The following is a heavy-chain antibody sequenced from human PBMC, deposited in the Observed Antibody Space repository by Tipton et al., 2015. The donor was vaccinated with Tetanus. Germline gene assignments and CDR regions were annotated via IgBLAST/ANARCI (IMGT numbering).Heavy chain of an antibody. CDR1: GYTFTGYY. V-gene: IGHV1-2*02. CDR2: INPNSGGT. Sequence: QLVQSGAEVKKPGASVKVSCKASGYTFTGYYMHWVRQAPGQGLEWMGWINPNSGGTNYAQEFQGRVTMTRDTSISTAYMELSRLRSDDTAVYYCARTGIAVAGADYWGQGTLVTVSS. J-gene: IGHJ4*02. CDR3: ARTGIAVAGADY. D-gene: IGHD6-19*01.